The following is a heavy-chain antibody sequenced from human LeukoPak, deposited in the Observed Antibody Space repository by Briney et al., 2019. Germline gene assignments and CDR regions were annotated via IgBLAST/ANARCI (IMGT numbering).Heavy chain of an antibody. J-gene: IGHJ4*02. CDR3: AKDPTQDRVLDY. CDR2: IYYDDRT. V-gene: IGHV3-53*05. Sequence: GGSLRLSCTVSGFTVSDNSMSWVRQAPGKGLEWVSFIYYDDRTHYSDSVKGRFTISRDNSKNTLYLQMNSLRAEDTAVYYCAKDPTQDRVLDYWGQGTLVTVSS. CDR1: GFTVSDNS. D-gene: IGHD5-12*01.